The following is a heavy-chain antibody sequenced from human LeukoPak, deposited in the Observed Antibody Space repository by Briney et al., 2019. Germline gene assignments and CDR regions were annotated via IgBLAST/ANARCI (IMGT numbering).Heavy chain of an antibody. CDR2: INGGSGNT. Sequence: ASVRVSCKASGYTFTDYTMHWLRQAPGQRLDWMGWINGGSGNTKYSPEFQGRVTITRDTSASTAYMELSSLRSEDTAVYYCANPRYDSSGYYYVDWGQGTLVTVSS. J-gene: IGHJ4*02. CDR3: ANPRYDSSGYYYVD. V-gene: IGHV1-3*01. D-gene: IGHD3-22*01. CDR1: GYTFTDYT.